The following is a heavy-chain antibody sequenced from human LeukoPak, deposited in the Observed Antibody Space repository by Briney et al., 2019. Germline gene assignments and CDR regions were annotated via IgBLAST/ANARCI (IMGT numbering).Heavy chain of an antibody. Sequence: ASVKVSCKVSGYTLTELSMHWVRQAPGKGLEWMGGFDPEDGETIYAQKFQGRVTMTEDTSTDTAYMELSSLRSEDTAVYYCATDLWFGESNDYWGQGTLVTVSS. J-gene: IGHJ4*02. D-gene: IGHD3-10*01. CDR3: ATDLWFGESNDY. CDR2: FDPEDGET. CDR1: GYTLTELS. V-gene: IGHV1-24*01.